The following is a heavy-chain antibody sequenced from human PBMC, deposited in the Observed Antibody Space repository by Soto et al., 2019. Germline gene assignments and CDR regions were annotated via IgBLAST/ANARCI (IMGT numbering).Heavy chain of an antibody. J-gene: IGHJ4*02. CDR1: GGSISSYY. V-gene: IGHV4-59*01. CDR3: ARESGSYYESSFDY. CDR2: IYYSGST. D-gene: IGHD1-26*01. Sequence: LSLTCTVSGGSISSYYWSWIRQPPGKGLEWIGYIYYSGSTNYNPSLKSRVTISVDTSKNQFSLRLSSVTAADTAVYYCARESGSYYESSFDYWGQGTLVTVSS.